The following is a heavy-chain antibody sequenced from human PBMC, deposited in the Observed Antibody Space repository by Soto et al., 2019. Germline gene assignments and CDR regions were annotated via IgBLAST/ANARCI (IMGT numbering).Heavy chain of an antibody. CDR3: ARGVDYFYQYMDV. V-gene: IGHV1-18*01. Sequence: QVQLMQSGAEVKKPGASVKVSCKASGYPFTSYSISWVRQAPGQGLEWMGWISTYNGNTNYAQKFQGRLTMTTDTSTSTAYMEVMSLSSDDTAVYYCARGVDYFYQYMDVRGKGTTVTVSS. CDR1: GYPFTSYS. J-gene: IGHJ6*03. CDR2: ISTYNGNT.